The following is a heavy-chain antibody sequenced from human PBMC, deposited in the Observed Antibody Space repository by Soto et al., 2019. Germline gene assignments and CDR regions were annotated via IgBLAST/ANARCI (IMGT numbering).Heavy chain of an antibody. CDR1: GASISGFY. V-gene: IGHV4-4*07. CDR3: VRDGTKTLRDWFDP. J-gene: IGHJ5*02. CDR2: IYATGTT. Sequence: SETLSLTCTVSGASISGFYWSWIRKSAGKGLEWIGRIYATGTTGYNPSLKSRVMMSVDTSKKQFSLKLRSVTAADTAVYYCVRDGTKTLRDWFDPCGQGLSVTVSS. D-gene: IGHD1-1*01.